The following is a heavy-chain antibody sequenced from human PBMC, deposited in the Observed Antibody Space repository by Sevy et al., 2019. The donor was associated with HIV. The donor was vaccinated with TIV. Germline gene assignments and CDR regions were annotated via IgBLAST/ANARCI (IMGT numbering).Heavy chain of an antibody. CDR2: IYPGDSGT. D-gene: IGHD2-2*01. Sequence: GESLKISCKGSGYTFTNYWIGWVRQMPGKGLEWMGIIYPGDSGTRYSPSFQGQVTISADKSISTAYLQWSSLKASDTAMYYCARYPIVVVPAAEYYFDYWGQGTLVTVSS. V-gene: IGHV5-51*01. CDR3: ARYPIVVVPAAEYYFDY. CDR1: GYTFTNYW. J-gene: IGHJ4*02.